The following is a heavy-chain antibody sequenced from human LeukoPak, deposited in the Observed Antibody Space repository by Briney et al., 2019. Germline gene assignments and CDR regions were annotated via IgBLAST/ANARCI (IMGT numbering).Heavy chain of an antibody. CDR1: GGSITSTSYY. Sequence: SETLSLTCTVSGGSITSTSYYWGWIRQPPGKGLEWIRSMYYGGSTYSNPSLKSRVTISVDTSKNRFSLNLSSVTASDTAVFYCASTHYDILTPSYYADFWGQGTLVTVSS. D-gene: IGHD3-9*01. J-gene: IGHJ4*02. CDR2: MYYGGST. CDR3: ASTHYDILTPSYYADF. V-gene: IGHV4-39*01.